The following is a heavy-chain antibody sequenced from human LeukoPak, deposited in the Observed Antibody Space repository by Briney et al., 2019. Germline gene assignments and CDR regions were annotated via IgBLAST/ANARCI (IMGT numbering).Heavy chain of an antibody. V-gene: IGHV3-21*01. CDR3: ARYSAPSGSSWPYFDY. CDR1: GFTFSSYS. J-gene: IGHJ4*02. D-gene: IGHD6-13*01. Sequence: AGGSLRLSCAASGFTFSSYSMNWVRQAPGKGLEWVSSISSSSSNIDYADSVKGRFTISRDNAKNSLYLQMNSLRAEDTAVYYCARYSAPSGSSWPYFDYWGQGTLVTVSS. CDR2: ISSSSSNI.